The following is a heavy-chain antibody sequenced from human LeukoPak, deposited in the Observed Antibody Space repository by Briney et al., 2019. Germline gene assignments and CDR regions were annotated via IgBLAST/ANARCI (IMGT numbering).Heavy chain of an antibody. J-gene: IGHJ6*03. D-gene: IGHD6-6*01. V-gene: IGHV1-2*02. CDR3: ARDYSYSSSHSYYYYYYMDV. Sequence: GASVKVSCKASGYTFTGYYMHWVRQAPGQGLEWMGWINPNSGGTNYAQKFQGRVTMTRDTSISTAYMELSRLRSDDTAVYYCARDYSYSSSHSYYYYYYMDVWGKGTTVTVSS. CDR2: INPNSGGT. CDR1: GYTFTGYY.